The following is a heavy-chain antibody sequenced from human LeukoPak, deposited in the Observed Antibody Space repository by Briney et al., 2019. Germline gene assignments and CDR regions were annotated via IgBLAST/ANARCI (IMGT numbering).Heavy chain of an antibody. D-gene: IGHD2-2*01. CDR1: GYTFTGYY. CDR2: INPNSGGT. V-gene: IGHV1-2*04. CDR3: ATPHYCSSTSCLSDYYGMDV. J-gene: IGHJ6*02. Sequence: EASVKVSCKASGYTFTGYYMHWVRQAPGQGLEWMGWINPNSGGTNYAQKFQGWVTMTRDTSISTAYMELSGLRSDDTAVYYCATPHYCSSTSCLSDYYGMDVWGQGTTVTVSS.